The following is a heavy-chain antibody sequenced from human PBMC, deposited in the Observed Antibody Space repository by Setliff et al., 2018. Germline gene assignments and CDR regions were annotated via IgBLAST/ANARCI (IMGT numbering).Heavy chain of an antibody. CDR3: ARSAANGGHDPFDI. CDR2: IKQDGSET. V-gene: IGHV3-7*01. CDR1: GFTFSNYW. J-gene: IGHJ3*02. D-gene: IGHD6-25*01. Sequence: SCTASGFTFSNYWMTWVRQAPGKGLEWVASIKQDGSETHYVDSMKGRFTISRDNAKNSMYLQMNSLRADDTAVYYCARSAANGGHDPFDIWGQGTMVTVSS.